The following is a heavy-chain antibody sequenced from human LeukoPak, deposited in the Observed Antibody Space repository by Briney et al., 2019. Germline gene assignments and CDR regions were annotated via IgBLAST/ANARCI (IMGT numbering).Heavy chain of an antibody. CDR3: ARDMYYDILTGRHGGHAFDI. Sequence: PGGSLRLSCAASGFTFSSYAMHWVRQAPGKGLEWVAVISYDGSNKYYADSVKGRFTISRDNSKNTLYLQMNSLRAEDTAVYYCARDMYYDILTGRHGGHAFDIWGQGTMVTVSS. J-gene: IGHJ3*02. CDR2: ISYDGSNK. D-gene: IGHD3-9*01. CDR1: GFTFSSYA. V-gene: IGHV3-30-3*01.